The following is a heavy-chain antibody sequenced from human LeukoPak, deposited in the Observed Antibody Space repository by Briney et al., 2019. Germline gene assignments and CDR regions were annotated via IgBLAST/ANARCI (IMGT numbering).Heavy chain of an antibody. CDR2: IYYSGST. CDR1: GDSISSSSYY. J-gene: IGHJ3*02. D-gene: IGHD3-22*01. CDR3: ARKTYYYDSSGYTHAFDI. V-gene: IGHV4-61*05. Sequence: SETLSLTCTVSGDSISSSSYYWGWIRQPPGKGLEWIGYIYYSGSTNYNPSLKSRVTISVDTSKNRFSLKLSSVTAADTAVYYCARKTYYYDSSGYTHAFDIWGQGTMVTVSS.